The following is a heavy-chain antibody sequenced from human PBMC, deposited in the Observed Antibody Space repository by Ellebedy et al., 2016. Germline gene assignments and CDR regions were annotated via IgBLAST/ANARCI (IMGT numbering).Heavy chain of an antibody. D-gene: IGHD3-10*01. V-gene: IGHV3-20*03. CDR3: ARGWFGELLWVY. Sequence: GGSLRLXXAASGFIVSSNYMSWVRQAPGKGLEWVSGITWSGVTTGYADSVKGRFTISRDNAKNSLYLQMNSLRVEDTALYYCARGWFGELLWVYWGQGTLVTVSS. CDR1: GFIVSSNY. CDR2: ITWSGVTT. J-gene: IGHJ4*02.